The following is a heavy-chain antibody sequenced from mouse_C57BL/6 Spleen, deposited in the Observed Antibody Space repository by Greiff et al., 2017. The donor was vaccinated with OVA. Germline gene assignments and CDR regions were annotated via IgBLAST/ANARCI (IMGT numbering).Heavy chain of an antibody. CDR2: INPSSGYT. D-gene: IGHD4-1*01. Sequence: VMLVESGAELARPGASVKMSCKASGYTFTSYTMHWVKQRPGQGLEWIGYINPSSGYTKYNQKFKDKATLTADKSSSTAYMQLSSLTSEDSAVYYCASGNYFDYSGQGTTLTVSS. J-gene: IGHJ2*01. V-gene: IGHV1-4*01. CDR1: GYTFTSYT. CDR3: ASGNYFDY.